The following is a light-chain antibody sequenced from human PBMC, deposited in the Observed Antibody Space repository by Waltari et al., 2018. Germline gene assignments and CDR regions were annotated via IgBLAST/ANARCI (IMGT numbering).Light chain of an antibody. Sequence: QSALTQPASVSGSPGQSITISCTGTSSDVGGYHSVSWYQQHPGKAPKLLIYDVDYRPSGVSNRFSGSKTVNTASLTISGLQAVDEAVYYCASFTGNVVFGGGTKLTVL. J-gene: IGLJ2*01. CDR3: ASFTGNVV. V-gene: IGLV2-14*03. CDR2: DVD. CDR1: SSDVGGYHS.